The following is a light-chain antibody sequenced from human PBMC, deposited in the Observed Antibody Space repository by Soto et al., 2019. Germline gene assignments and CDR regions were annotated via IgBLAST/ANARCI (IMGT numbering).Light chain of an antibody. J-gene: IGKJ1*01. Sequence: DIQMTQSPSTLSASVVDRVTITCLASRSISSWLAWYQQKPGKAPKLLIYDASSLESGVPSRFSGSGSGTEFTLTISSLQPDDFATYYCQHYNSYSEAFGQGTKV. CDR2: DAS. CDR1: RSISSW. CDR3: QHYNSYSEA. V-gene: IGKV1-5*01.